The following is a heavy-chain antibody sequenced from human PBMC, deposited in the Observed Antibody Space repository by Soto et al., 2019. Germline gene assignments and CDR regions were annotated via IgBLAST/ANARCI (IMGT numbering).Heavy chain of an antibody. CDR2: IGTAGDT. J-gene: IGHJ6*02. Sequence: GGSLRLSCAASGFTFSSYDMHWVRQATGKGLEWVSAIGTAGDTYYPGSVKGLFTISRENAKNSLYLQMNSLRAEDTAVYYCARVSDFWSGYHYGMDVWGQGTTVTVSS. CDR1: GFTFSSYD. CDR3: ARVSDFWSGYHYGMDV. D-gene: IGHD3-3*01. V-gene: IGHV3-13*01.